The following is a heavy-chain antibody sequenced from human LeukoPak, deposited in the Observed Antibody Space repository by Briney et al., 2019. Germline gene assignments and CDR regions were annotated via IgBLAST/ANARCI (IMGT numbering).Heavy chain of an antibody. CDR3: ASTCTNGVCYGY. Sequence: GGSLRLSCAASGFTFSSYGMHWVRQAPGKGLEWVAVIWYDGSNKYYADSVKGRFTISRDNSKNTLYLQMNSLRAEDTAVYYCASTCTNGVCYGYWGQGTLVTVSS. V-gene: IGHV3-33*01. CDR1: GFTFSSYG. D-gene: IGHD2-8*01. CDR2: IWYDGSNK. J-gene: IGHJ4*02.